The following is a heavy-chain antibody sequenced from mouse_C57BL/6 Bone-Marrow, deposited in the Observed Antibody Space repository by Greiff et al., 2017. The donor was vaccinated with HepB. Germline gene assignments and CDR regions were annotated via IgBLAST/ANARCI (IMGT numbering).Heavy chain of an antibody. J-gene: IGHJ2*01. CDR1: GYTFTSYG. CDR2: IYPRSGNT. Sequence: PLQQSGAELARPGASVKLSCKASGYTFTSYGISWVKQRTGQGLEWIGEIYPRSGNTYYNEKFKGKATLTADKSSSTAYMELRSLTSEDSAVYFCASYYGSSYNFDYWGQGTTLTVSS. CDR3: ASYYGSSYNFDY. D-gene: IGHD1-1*01. V-gene: IGHV1-81*01.